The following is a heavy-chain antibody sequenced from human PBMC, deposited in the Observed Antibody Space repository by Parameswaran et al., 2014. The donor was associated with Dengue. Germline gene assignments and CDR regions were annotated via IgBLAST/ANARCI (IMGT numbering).Heavy chain of an antibody. CDR3: ARGNKMGYRAPSDY. V-gene: IGHV4-31*02. CDR2: INYIGST. J-gene: IGHJ4*02. Sequence: WIRQPPGKGLEWIGYINYIGSTYYNPSLKSRVTMSLDTSKNQFSLKLSSVTAADTAVYYCARGNKMGYRAPSDYWGQGTLVTVSS. D-gene: IGHD2-2*02.